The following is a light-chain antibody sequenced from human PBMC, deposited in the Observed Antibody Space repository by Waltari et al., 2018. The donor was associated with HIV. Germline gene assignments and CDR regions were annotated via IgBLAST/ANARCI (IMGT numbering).Light chain of an antibody. CDR3: CSCPRIGIRYV. J-gene: IGLJ1*01. CDR1: SSNVGSDDL. CDR2: EVS. Sequence: QSALTQPASVSGSPGQSITISCTGTSSNVGSDDLVSWYQQHPGEAPKLIIYEVSTRPSGVSIRFSRSKAGNTASLTISGLQAEDEADYYCCSCPRIGIRYVFGTGTNVTVL. V-gene: IGLV2-23*02.